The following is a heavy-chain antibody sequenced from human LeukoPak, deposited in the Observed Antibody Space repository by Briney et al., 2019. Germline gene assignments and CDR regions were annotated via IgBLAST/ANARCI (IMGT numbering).Heavy chain of an antibody. CDR2: IYYSGST. CDR3: ARGVAGTWYYYYYYYMDV. D-gene: IGHD6-19*01. J-gene: IGHJ6*03. CDR1: GGSISSYY. V-gene: IGHV4-59*01. Sequence: SETLSLTCTVSGGSISSYYWSWIRQPPGKGLEWIGYIYYSGSTNYNPSLKSRVTISVDTSKNQFSLKLSSVTAADTAVYYCARGVAGTWYYYYYYYMDVWGKGTTVTASS.